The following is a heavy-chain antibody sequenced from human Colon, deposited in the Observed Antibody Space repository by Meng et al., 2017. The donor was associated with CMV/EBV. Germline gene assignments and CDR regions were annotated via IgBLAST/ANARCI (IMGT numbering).Heavy chain of an antibody. V-gene: IGHV4-34*01. CDR2: INHSGST. J-gene: IGHJ6*02. D-gene: IGHD1-26*01. Sequence: SETLSLTCNVSGASITNSDYYWTWIRQPPGKGLEWIGEINHSGSTNYNPSLKSRVTISVDTSKNQFSLKLSSVTAADTAVYYCARGGRQYSGSYHPYYYYGMDVWGQGTTVTVSS. CDR1: GASITNSDYY. CDR3: ARGGRQYSGSYHPYYYYGMDV.